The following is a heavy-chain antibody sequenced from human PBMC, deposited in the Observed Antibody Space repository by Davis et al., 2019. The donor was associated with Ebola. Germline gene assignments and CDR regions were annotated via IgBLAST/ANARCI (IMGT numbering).Heavy chain of an antibody. D-gene: IGHD2-15*01. J-gene: IGHJ4*02. CDR1: GYTFTGYY. CDR3: ARGGYCSGGSCYYFDY. Sequence: ASVKVSCKASGYTFTGYYMHWVRQAPGQGLEWMGWINPNSGGTNYAQKFQGWATMTRDTSISTAYMELSRLRSDDTAVYYCARGGYCSGGSCYYFDYWGQGTLVTVSS. V-gene: IGHV1-2*04. CDR2: INPNSGGT.